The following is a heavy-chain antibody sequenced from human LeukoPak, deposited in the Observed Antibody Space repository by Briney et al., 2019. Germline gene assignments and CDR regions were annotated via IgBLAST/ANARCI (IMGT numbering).Heavy chain of an antibody. CDR3: ARLGFWSGYSEQRTYYYGMDV. CDR1: GYSFTSYW. Sequence: GESLKISCKGSGYSFTSYWIAWVRQMPGKGLEWMGIIYPGDSDTRYSPSFQGQVTISADKSISTAYLQWSSLKASDTAMYYCARLGFWSGYSEQRTYYYGMDVWGQGTTVTVSS. D-gene: IGHD3-3*01. V-gene: IGHV5-51*01. CDR2: IYPGDSDT. J-gene: IGHJ6*02.